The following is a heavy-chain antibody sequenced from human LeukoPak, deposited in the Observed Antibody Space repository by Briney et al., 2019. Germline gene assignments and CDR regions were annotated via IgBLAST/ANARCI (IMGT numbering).Heavy chain of an antibody. J-gene: IGHJ6*03. CDR1: GFTFSSYG. CDR3: AKVPDFGVGYYYYYMDV. Sequence: GRSLRLSCAASGFTFSSYGMHWVRQAPGKGLEWVAVISYDGSNKYYADSVKGRFTISRDNSKDTLYLQMNSLRAEDTAVYYCAKVPDFGVGYYYYYMDVWGKGATVTVSS. D-gene: IGHD3-3*01. CDR2: ISYDGSNK. V-gene: IGHV3-30*18.